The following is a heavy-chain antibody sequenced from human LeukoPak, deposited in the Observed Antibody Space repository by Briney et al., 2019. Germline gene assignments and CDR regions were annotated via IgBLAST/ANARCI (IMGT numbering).Heavy chain of an antibody. CDR1: GESFSGYY. D-gene: IGHD6-13*01. J-gene: IGHJ5*02. V-gene: IGHV4-34*01. Sequence: PSETLSLTCAVYGESFSGYYWSWIRQPPGKGLEWIGGINHSGSTNYNPSLKSRVTMSVDTSKNQFSLKLSSVTAADTAVYYCARGVWAYSSSWSTSRKNWFDPWGQGTLVTVSS. CDR3: ARGVWAYSSSWSTSRKNWFDP. CDR2: INHSGST.